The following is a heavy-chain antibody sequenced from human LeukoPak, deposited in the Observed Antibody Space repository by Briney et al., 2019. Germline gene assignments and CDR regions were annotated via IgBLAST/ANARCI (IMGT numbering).Heavy chain of an antibody. CDR3: ARDFEYSSSPGFDY. D-gene: IGHD6-6*01. J-gene: IGHJ4*02. CDR2: IWYDGSNK. V-gene: IGHV3-33*01. Sequence: GRSLRLSCAASGFTFSSYGMHWVRQAPGKGLEWVAVIWYDGSNKYYADSVKGRFTISRDNSKNTLYLQMNSLRAEDTAVYYCARDFEYSSSPGFDYWGQGTLVTVSS. CDR1: GFTFSSYG.